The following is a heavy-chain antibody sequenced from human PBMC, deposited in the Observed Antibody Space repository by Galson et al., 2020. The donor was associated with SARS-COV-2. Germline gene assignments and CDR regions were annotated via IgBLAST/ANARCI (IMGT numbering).Heavy chain of an antibody. J-gene: IGHJ6*02. CDR2: ISTSSSYT. CDR3: AGDEEICGDNDGRLFYVMDV. CDR1: GFPFSTYS. V-gene: IGHV3-21*01. Sequence: NSGGSLRLSCAASGFPFSTYSMNWVRLAPGKGLEWVSSISTSSSYTYYVDSVKGRFSISRDNPRNSLYLQMNSLRAEDTAVYYCAGDEEICGDNDGRLFYVMDVWGQGSTFTVSS. D-gene: IGHD5-18*01.